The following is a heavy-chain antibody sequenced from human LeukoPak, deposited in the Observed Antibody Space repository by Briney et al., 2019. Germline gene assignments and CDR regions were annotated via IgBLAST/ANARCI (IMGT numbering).Heavy chain of an antibody. CDR2: INPNSGGT. Sequence: ASVKVSCKASGYTFTGYYMYWVRQAPGQGLEWMGWINPNSGGTNYAQKFQGRVTMTRDTSISTAYMELSRLRSDDTAMYYCARDKLGLGELSLYDEWGQGTQVTVSS. CDR3: ARDKLGLGELSLYDE. V-gene: IGHV1-2*02. J-gene: IGHJ4*02. D-gene: IGHD3-16*02. CDR1: GYTFTGYY.